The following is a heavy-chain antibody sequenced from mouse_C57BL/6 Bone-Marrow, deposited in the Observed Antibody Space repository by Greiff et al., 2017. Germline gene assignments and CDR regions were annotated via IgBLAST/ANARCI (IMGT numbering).Heavy chain of an antibody. D-gene: IGHD2-1*01. CDR1: GYTFTSYW. J-gene: IGHJ3*01. V-gene: IGHV1-69*01. CDR2: IDPSDSYT. CDR3: ARKGYGNGVAY. Sequence: QVQLQQPGAELVMPGASVKLSCKASGYTFTSYWMHWVKQRPGQGLEWIGEIDPSDSYTNYNQKFKGKSTLTVDKSSSTAYMQLSSLTSEDSAVYYCARKGYGNGVAYWGQGTLVTVSA.